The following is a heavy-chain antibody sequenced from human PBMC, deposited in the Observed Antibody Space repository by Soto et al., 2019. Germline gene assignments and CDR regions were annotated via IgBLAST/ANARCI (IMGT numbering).Heavy chain of an antibody. Sequence: ASVKVSCKASGYTFTSYGISWVRQAPGQGLEWMGWISAYNGNTNYAQKLQGRVTMTTDTSTSTAYMELRSLRSDDTAMYYCARVTMVRGVILAYYGMDVWGQGTTVTVSS. V-gene: IGHV1-18*04. D-gene: IGHD3-10*01. CDR3: ARVTMVRGVILAYYGMDV. CDR1: GYTFTSYG. CDR2: ISAYNGNT. J-gene: IGHJ6*02.